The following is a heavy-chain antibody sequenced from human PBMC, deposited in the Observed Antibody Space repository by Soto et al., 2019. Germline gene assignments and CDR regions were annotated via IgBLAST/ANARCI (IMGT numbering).Heavy chain of an antibody. D-gene: IGHD2-21*01. J-gene: IGHJ4*02. CDR2: IIPVLDKA. V-gene: IGHV1-69*02. Sequence: QVQLVQSGAEVKKPGSSVKVCCKTSGGTFSTYTLSWVRQAPGQGLEWMGRIIPVLDKADYAQRFQGRLTITADRSTSTANMELSSLSSEDTAIYYCARGATAGDSAVHYWGQGTLVSVSS. CDR1: GGTFSTYT. CDR3: ARGATAGDSAVHY.